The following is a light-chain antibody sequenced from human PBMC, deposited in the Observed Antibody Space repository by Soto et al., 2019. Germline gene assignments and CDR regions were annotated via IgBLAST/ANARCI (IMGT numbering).Light chain of an antibody. V-gene: IGKV3D-20*01. CDR3: QQYGSSPS. CDR2: DSS. Sequence: IVLTQSPATLSLSPGERATLSCRASQSVSSYLAWYQQKPGLAPRLLVYDSSSRATGIPDRFSGSGSGTDFTLTISRLEPEYFAVYYCQQYGSSPSFGPGTKVDI. J-gene: IGKJ3*01. CDR1: QSVSSY.